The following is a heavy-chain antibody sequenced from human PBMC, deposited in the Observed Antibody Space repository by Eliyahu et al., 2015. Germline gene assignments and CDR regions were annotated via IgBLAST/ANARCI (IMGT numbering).Heavy chain of an antibody. CDR3: ARTAIAVADPYYYYGMDV. D-gene: IGHD6-13*01. CDR2: INPNSGGT. CDR1: GYIFXSXY. V-gene: IGHV1-2*02. J-gene: IGHJ6*02. Sequence: QVHLVQSGAEVKKPGASVKVSCKASGYIFXSXYMHWVRQAPGQGLEWMGWINPNSGGTDYAQNFQGRVTMTRDTSISTAYMELSSLRSDDAAVYYCARTAIAVADPYYYYGMDVWGQGTTVTVSS.